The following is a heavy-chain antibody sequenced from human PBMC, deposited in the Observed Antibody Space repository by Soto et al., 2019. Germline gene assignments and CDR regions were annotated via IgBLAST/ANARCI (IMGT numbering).Heavy chain of an antibody. Sequence: QVQLVQSGAEVKKPGSSVKVSCKASGGTFSSYAISWVRQAPGQGLEWMGGIIPIFGTANYAQKFQGRVTITADESTSTSYMELSSLRYEDTAVYYCATGGYSYAVLWFDLWGQGTLVTVSS. D-gene: IGHD5-18*01. CDR2: IIPIFGTA. CDR1: GGTFSSYA. V-gene: IGHV1-69*01. J-gene: IGHJ5*02. CDR3: ATGGYSYAVLWFDL.